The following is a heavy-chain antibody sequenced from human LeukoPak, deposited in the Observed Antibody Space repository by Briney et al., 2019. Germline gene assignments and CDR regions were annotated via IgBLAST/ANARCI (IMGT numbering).Heavy chain of an antibody. CDR3: ASEEITMIVSNAFDI. Sequence: GGSLRLSCAASGLTFSSYAMHWVRQAPGKGLEWVAVISYDGSNKYYADSVKGRFTISRDNSKNTLYLQMNSLRAEDTAVYYCASEEITMIVSNAFDIWGQGTMVTVSS. J-gene: IGHJ3*02. CDR2: ISYDGSNK. V-gene: IGHV3-30*04. CDR1: GLTFSSYA. D-gene: IGHD3-22*01.